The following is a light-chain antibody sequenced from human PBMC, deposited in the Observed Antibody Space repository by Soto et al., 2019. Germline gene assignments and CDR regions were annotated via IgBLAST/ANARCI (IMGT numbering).Light chain of an antibody. CDR1: NSNIGSNY. CDR2: RAD. Sequence: QSVLTQPPSASGTPGQTVTISCSGRNSNIGSNYVYWYQQLPGTAPRLLMYRADQRPSGVPDRFSGSKSGTSASLAISGLRSEDEADHYCAAWDDTLSGLVFGGGTQLTVL. V-gene: IGLV1-47*01. J-gene: IGLJ2*01. CDR3: AAWDDTLSGLV.